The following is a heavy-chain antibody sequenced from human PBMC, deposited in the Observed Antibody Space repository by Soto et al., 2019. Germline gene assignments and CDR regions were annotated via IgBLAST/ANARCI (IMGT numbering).Heavy chain of an antibody. CDR3: ARQLGSSWPLLGWFDP. CDR1: GGSISSSSYD. D-gene: IGHD6-13*01. CDR2: IYYSGST. Sequence: QLQLQESGPRLVKPSETLSLTCTVSGGSISSSSYDWGWIRQPQGKGLEWIGSIYYSGSTYYNPSLKSRVTISVDTSKNQFSLKLSSVTAADTAVYYCARQLGSSWPLLGWFDPWGQGTLVTVSS. V-gene: IGHV4-39*01. J-gene: IGHJ5*02.